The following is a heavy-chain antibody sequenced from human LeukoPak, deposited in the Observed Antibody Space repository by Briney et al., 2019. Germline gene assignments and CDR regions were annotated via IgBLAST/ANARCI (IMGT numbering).Heavy chain of an antibody. CDR1: DGSISNYY. J-gene: IGHJ4*02. CDR3: ARTKYYYDSSGYPPPFDY. CDR2: IYYIGST. D-gene: IGHD3-22*01. V-gene: IGHV4-59*01. Sequence: SETLSLTCTVSDGSISNYYWSWIRQPPGKGLEWIGYIYYIGSTNYNPSLKSRVTISVDTSKNQFSLKLSSVTAADTAVYYCARTKYYYDSSGYPPPFDYWGQGTLVTVSS.